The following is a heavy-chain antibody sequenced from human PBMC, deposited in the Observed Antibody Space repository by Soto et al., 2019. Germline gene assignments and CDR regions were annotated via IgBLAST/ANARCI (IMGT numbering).Heavy chain of an antibody. D-gene: IGHD5-12*01. CDR3: AITNIVATNNWFDP. J-gene: IGHJ5*02. CDR1: GGSISSGGYY. Sequence: SETLSLTCTVSGGSISSGGYYWSWIRQHPGKGLEWIGYIYYSGSTYYNPSLKSRVTISVDTSKNQFSLKLSSVTAADTAVYYCAITNIVATNNWFDPWGQGTLVTVSS. CDR2: IYYSGST. V-gene: IGHV4-31*03.